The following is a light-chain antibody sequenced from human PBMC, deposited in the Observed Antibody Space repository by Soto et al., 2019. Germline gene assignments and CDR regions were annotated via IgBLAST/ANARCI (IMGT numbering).Light chain of an antibody. Sequence: EIVLTQSPGTLSLSPGERATLSCRASQSVSSSYFAWYQQQPGHAPRLLIYGASSRTTGIPDRFSGSGSGTDFTLTLSSLEPEDFAVYYCHQYDSSPLPFGGGTKVEIK. CDR3: HQYDSSPLP. CDR1: QSVSSSY. CDR2: GAS. J-gene: IGKJ4*02. V-gene: IGKV3-20*01.